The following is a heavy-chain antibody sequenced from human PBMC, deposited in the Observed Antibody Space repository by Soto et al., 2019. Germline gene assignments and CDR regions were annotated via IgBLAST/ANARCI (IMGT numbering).Heavy chain of an antibody. CDR2: INHSGST. CDR3: ASLTGGDDSSGYYLPYFDY. Sequence: SETLSLTCAVYGGSFSGYYWSWFRQPPGKGLEWIGEINHSGSTNYNPSLKSRVTISVDKSKNQFSLKLSSVTAADTAVYYCASLTGGDDSSGYYLPYFDYWGQGTLVTVSS. V-gene: IGHV4-34*01. J-gene: IGHJ4*02. D-gene: IGHD3-22*01. CDR1: GGSFSGYY.